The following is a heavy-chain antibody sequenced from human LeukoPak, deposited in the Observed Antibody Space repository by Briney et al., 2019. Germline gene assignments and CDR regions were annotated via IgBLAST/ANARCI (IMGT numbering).Heavy chain of an antibody. CDR2: INPNSGGT. CDR1: GYTFTGYY. V-gene: IGHV1-2*02. D-gene: IGHD3-22*01. Sequence: ASVKVSCKASGYTFTGYYMHWVRQAPGQGLEWMGWINPNSGGTNYAQKFQGRVTMTRDTSISTAYLQWSSLKASDTAMYYCARRHYDSSGYYYPYWYFDLWGRGTLVTVSS. J-gene: IGHJ2*01. CDR3: ARRHYDSSGYYYPYWYFDL.